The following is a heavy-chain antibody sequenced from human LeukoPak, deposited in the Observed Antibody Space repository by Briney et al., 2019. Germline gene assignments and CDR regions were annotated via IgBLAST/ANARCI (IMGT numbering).Heavy chain of an antibody. D-gene: IGHD5-12*01. CDR2: ISSDGVIT. V-gene: IGHV3-64*05. CDR3: VKGVAPRGFDV. Sequence: GGSLRLSCSASGFIFSNYGMVWVRRAPGKGLEYVSAISSDGVITYHADSVKGRFTISRDNSKNTLYVQMSSLRAEDTAVYYCVKGVAPRGFDVWGQGTMVTVSS. J-gene: IGHJ3*01. CDR1: GFIFSNYG.